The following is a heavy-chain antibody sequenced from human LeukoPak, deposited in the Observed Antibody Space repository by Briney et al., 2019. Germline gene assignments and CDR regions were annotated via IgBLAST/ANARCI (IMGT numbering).Heavy chain of an antibody. CDR2: ISWNSGST. CDR3: AKGEGYCSGGSCYPPFG. V-gene: IGHV3-9*01. J-gene: IGHJ4*02. Sequence: GGSLRLSCAASGFTFDDYAMHWVRQAPGKGLEWVSGISWNSGSTGYADSVKGRFTISRDNAKNSLYMQMNSLKPEDTALYYCAKGEGYCSGGSCYPPFGWGQGTLVTVSS. D-gene: IGHD2-15*01. CDR1: GFTFDDYA.